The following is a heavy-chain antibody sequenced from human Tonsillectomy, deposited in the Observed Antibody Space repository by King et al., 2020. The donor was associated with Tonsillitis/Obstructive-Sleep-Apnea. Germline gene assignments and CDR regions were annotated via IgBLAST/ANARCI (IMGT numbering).Heavy chain of an antibody. J-gene: IGHJ6*03. CDR3: ARHKEGSSSSWYTRSQYYYYYMDV. D-gene: IGHD6-13*01. V-gene: IGHV4-59*08. CDR1: GGSISSYY. Sequence: VQLQESGPGLVKPSETLSLTCTVSGGSISSYYWSWIRQPPGKGLEWIGYIYYSGSTNYNPSLKSRVTISVDTSKNQFSLKLSSVTAADTAVYYCARHKEGSSSSWYTRSQYYYYYMDVWGEGTTVTVSS. CDR2: IYYSGST.